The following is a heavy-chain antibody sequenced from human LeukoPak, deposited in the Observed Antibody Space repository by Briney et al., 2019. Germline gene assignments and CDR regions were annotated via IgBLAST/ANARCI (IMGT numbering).Heavy chain of an antibody. CDR3: ARVSACSSTSCYYYYYGMDV. CDR2: ISAYNGNT. D-gene: IGHD2-2*01. CDR1: GYTFTSYG. Sequence: ASVKVSCKASGYTFTSYGISWVRQAPGQGLEWMGWISAYNGNTNYAQKLQGRVTMTTDTSTSTAYMELRSLRSDDTAVYYCARVSACSSTSCYYYYYGMDVWGQGTTVTVSS. V-gene: IGHV1-18*01. J-gene: IGHJ6*02.